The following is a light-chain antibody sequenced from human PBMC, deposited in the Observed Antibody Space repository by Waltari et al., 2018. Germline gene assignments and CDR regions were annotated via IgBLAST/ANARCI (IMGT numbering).Light chain of an antibody. V-gene: IGKV1-33*01. CDR2: DAS. J-gene: IGKJ4*01. CDR1: QDIKQS. Sequence: DIHMTQSPSSLSAPVGDRVTITCQASQDIKQSLNWFHQKPGTAPEVLIFDASNSQTGAPSRFSGSGSGTDFTFTISSLQPGDMGTYYCQRYHSVPLTFGGGTTVEIK. CDR3: QRYHSVPLT.